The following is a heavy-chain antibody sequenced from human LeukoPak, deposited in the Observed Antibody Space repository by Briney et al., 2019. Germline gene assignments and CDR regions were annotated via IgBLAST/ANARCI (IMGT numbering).Heavy chain of an antibody. CDR1: GFTFSSYW. CDR2: IKQDGSEK. J-gene: IGHJ4*02. CDR3: ARVRGYGDYVDYFDY. Sequence: GGSLRLSCAASGFTFSSYWMSWVRQVPGKGLEWVANIKQDGSEKYYVDSVKGRFTISRDNAKNSLYLQMNSLRAEDTAVYYCARVRGYGDYVDYFDYWGQGTLVTVSS. V-gene: IGHV3-7*03. D-gene: IGHD4-17*01.